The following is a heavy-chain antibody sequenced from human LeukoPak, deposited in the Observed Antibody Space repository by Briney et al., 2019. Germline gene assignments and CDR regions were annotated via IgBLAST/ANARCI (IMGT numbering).Heavy chain of an antibody. Sequence: SETLSRTCAVYGESLSKYYWTWIRQSPGMGLEWIGEINHRGSTNLNPSLKSRVTLSVDTSKHQFSLKLTSVTAADAAVYYCASSVGSTDYWGQGTLVTVSS. D-gene: IGHD1-26*01. V-gene: IGHV4-34*01. CDR3: ASSVGSTDY. CDR1: GESLSKYY. J-gene: IGHJ4*02. CDR2: INHRGST.